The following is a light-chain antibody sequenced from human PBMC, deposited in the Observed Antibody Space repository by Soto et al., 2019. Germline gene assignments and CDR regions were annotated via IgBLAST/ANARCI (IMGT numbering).Light chain of an antibody. V-gene: IGKV1-5*03. J-gene: IGKJ4*01. Sequence: DIQLTQSPSTLSASVGDRVTITCRASQSISSWLAWYQQKPGKAPKLLIYKASSLESGVPSRCSGSESGTEFTLTISSLQPDDFATYFCQQFSTYSLTFGGGTTVEIK. CDR1: QSISSW. CDR2: KAS. CDR3: QQFSTYSLT.